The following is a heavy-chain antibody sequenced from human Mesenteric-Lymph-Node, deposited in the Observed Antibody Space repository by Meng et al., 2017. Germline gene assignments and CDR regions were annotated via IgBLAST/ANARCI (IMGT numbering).Heavy chain of an antibody. J-gene: IGHJ4*02. CDR2: IHYSGNN. CDR1: GASVSSGTNQ. Sequence: QVTLLERGPGLVGPSKTLSLTCSVSGASVSSGTNQWCWSRRPPGKGLEWIGFIHYSGNNNNNPSLKSRVTISVDTSKNHFSLKLTSVTAADTGVYYCVRRSGSYFLSGFANWGQGTLVTVSS. D-gene: IGHD1-26*01. V-gene: IGHV4-61*03. CDR3: VRRSGSYFLSGFAN.